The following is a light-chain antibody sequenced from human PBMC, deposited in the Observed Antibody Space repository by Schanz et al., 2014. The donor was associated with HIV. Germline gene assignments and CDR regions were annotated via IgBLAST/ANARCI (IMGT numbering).Light chain of an antibody. Sequence: QTVVTQPPSASGTPGQRVTISCSGTNANIGSNTVNWYRQFPGTAPTLVIYNTFHRPSGVPDRFSGSQSGTSASLAISGLQSEDESDFFCATWDDSLDGWVFGGGTKLTVL. CDR3: ATWDDSLDGWV. CDR1: NANIGSNT. V-gene: IGLV1-44*01. CDR2: NTF. J-gene: IGLJ3*02.